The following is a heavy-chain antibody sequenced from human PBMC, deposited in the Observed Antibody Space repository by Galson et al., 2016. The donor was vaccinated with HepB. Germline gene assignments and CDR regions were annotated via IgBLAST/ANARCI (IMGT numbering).Heavy chain of an antibody. CDR2: ISNRGST. D-gene: IGHD2-21*02. Sequence: SETLSLTCTVSGGSISSGAYHWGWIRQPPGKGLEWIGSISNRGSTPCNPSLKSRITISIATSKNQFSLNLRSVTAADTAVYYCATHRTGPTAFPFDNWGQGTLLTVPS. V-gene: IGHV4-39*01. J-gene: IGHJ4*02. CDR1: GGSISSGAYH. CDR3: ATHRTGPTAFPFDN.